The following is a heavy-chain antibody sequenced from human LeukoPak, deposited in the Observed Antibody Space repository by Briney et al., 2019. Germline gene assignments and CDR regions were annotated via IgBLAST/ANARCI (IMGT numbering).Heavy chain of an antibody. CDR3: AKRAAAAPYYYYYMDV. J-gene: IGHJ6*03. CDR1: GFTFSSYG. Sequence: GGTLRLSCAASGFTFSSYGMSWVRQAPGKGLEWVSVISGSGGSTYYADSVEGRFTISRDNSKNTLYLQMNSLGAEDTAVYYCAKRAAAAPYYYYYMDVWGKGTTVTISS. D-gene: IGHD6-13*01. CDR2: ISGSGGST. V-gene: IGHV3-23*01.